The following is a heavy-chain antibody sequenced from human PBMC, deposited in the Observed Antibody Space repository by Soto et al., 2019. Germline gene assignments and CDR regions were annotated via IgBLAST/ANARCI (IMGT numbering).Heavy chain of an antibody. CDR3: ARRGSGSYYDY. D-gene: IGHD1-26*01. J-gene: IGHJ4*02. Sequence: EVQLLESGGGLVQPGGSLRLSCAASGFTFSSYAMRWVRQAPGKGLEWVSAISGSGDSTYYADSVKGRFTTSRDNSKNTLCLKMNSLRAEDTAVYYCARRGSGSYYDYWGQGTLVTGSS. CDR1: GFTFSSYA. CDR2: ISGSGDST. V-gene: IGHV3-23*01.